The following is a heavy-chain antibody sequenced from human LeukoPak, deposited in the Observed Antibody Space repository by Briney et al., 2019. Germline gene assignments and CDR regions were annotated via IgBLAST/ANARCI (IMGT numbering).Heavy chain of an antibody. V-gene: IGHV3-73*01. D-gene: IGHD3-10*01. CDR1: GFTFSGSA. CDR2: IRSKANSYAT. Sequence: GGSLRLSCATSGFTFSGSAMHWVRQASGKGLEWVGRIRSKANSYATAYAASVKGRFTISRDDSKNTAYLQMNSLKTEDTAVYYCTGSGSSFDYWGQGTLVTVSS. CDR3: TGSGSSFDY. J-gene: IGHJ4*02.